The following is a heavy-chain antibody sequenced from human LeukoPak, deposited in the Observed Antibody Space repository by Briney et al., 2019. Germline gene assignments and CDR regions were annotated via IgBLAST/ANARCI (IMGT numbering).Heavy chain of an antibody. CDR2: IYSSGST. V-gene: IGHV4-61*08. D-gene: IGHD6-13*01. J-gene: IGHJ5*02. CDR3: ARDRAQYSSSWYGIWFDP. Sequence: PSETLSLTCTVSGGSISSGGYYWSWIRQHPGKGLEWIGYIYSSGSTFYNPSLKSRVTMSVDTSKNQFSLKLSSVTAADTAVYYCARDRAQYSSSWYGIWFDPWGQGTLVTVSS. CDR1: GGSISSGGYY.